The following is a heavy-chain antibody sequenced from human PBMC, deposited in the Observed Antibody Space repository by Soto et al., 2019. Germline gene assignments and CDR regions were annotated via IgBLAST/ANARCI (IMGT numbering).Heavy chain of an antibody. CDR1: GGTFSSYA. Sequence: GAPVKVSCKASGGTFSSYAISWVRQAPGQGLEWMGGIIPIFGTANYAQKFQGRVTITADESTSTAYMELSSLRSEDTAVYYCARVTNPGTTVWYYFDYWGQGTLVTVSS. CDR2: IIPIFGTA. V-gene: IGHV1-69*13. J-gene: IGHJ4*02. CDR3: ARVTNPGTTVWYYFDY. D-gene: IGHD1-7*01.